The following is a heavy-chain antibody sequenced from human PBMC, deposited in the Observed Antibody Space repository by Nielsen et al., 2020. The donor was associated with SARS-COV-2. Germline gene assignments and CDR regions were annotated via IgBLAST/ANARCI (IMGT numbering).Heavy chain of an antibody. CDR1: GFTFDDHA. Sequence: SLKISCAASGFTFDDHAMHWVRQAPGKGLEWVSGISWNSCSIAYADSVKGRFTISRDNAKSSLYLQMNSLRAEDTALYYCAKDPSDGYSSSWYFDYWGQGTLVTVSS. CDR2: ISWNSCSI. CDR3: AKDPSDGYSSSWYFDY. V-gene: IGHV3-9*01. D-gene: IGHD6-13*01. J-gene: IGHJ4*02.